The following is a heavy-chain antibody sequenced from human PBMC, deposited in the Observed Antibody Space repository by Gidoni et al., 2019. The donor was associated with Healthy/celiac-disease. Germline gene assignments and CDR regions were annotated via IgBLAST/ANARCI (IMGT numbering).Heavy chain of an antibody. CDR2: IDSGGST. CDR1: GFTVSSNY. Sequence: EVQLVESGGGLVQPGGSLRLSCAASGFTVSSNYMSWVRQAPGKGLEWVSVIDSGGSTYYADSVKGRFTISRDNSKNTLYLQMNSLRAEDTAVYYCARGGSYSGMAFDIWGQGTMVTVSS. V-gene: IGHV3-66*02. J-gene: IGHJ3*02. CDR3: ARGGSYSGMAFDI. D-gene: IGHD1-26*01.